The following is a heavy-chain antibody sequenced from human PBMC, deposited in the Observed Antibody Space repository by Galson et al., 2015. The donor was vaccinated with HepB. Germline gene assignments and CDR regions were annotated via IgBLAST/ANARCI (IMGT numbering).Heavy chain of an antibody. V-gene: IGHV3-53*01. D-gene: IGHD1-26*01. CDR3: ARGLSGGYPNTLDF. Sequence: SLRLSCAVSGITVISNYMTWVRQTPERGLEWVSVIYADGTTYYADSVKGRFTNSRDNPKNTVYLQMNNLRAGDTALYYCARGLSGGYPNTLDFWGQGALVTVSS. J-gene: IGHJ4*02. CDR1: GITVISNY. CDR2: IYADGTT.